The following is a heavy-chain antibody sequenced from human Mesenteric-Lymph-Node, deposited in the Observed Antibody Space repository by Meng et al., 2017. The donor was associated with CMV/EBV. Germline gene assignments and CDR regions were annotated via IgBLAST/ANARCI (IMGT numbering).Heavy chain of an antibody. CDR2: ISSGSSYI. V-gene: IGHV3-21*01. J-gene: IGHJ6*02. D-gene: IGHD1-26*01. Sequence: GESLKISCAASGFTFSSYSMNWVRQAPGKGLEWVSSISSGSSYIFYADSVKGRFTISRDNAKNSLYLQMNSLRAEDTAVYYCVKDYSGKYLRYGMDLWGLGTTVTVSS. CDR3: VKDYSGKYLRYGMDL. CDR1: GFTFSSYS.